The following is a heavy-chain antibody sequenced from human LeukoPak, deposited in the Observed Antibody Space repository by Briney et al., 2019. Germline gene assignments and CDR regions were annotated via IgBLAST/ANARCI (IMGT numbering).Heavy chain of an antibody. CDR3: ARDGISYYDTLDAFEI. V-gene: IGHV4-61*02. J-gene: IGHJ3*02. CDR1: GGSISSGSYY. Sequence: PSQTLSLTCAVSGGSISSGSYYWSWIRQPAAKGLEWIGRIYTSGSTNYNPSLKSRVTISVDTSKNQFSLKLSSVTAADTAVYYCARDGISYYDTLDAFEIWGQGTMVTVSS. CDR2: IYTSGST. D-gene: IGHD3-22*01.